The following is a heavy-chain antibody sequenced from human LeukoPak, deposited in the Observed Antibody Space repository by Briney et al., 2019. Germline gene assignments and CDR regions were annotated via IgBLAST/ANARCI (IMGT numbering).Heavy chain of an antibody. CDR2: IIPIFGTA. D-gene: IGHD1-26*01. Sequence: SVKVSCKASGGTFSSYAISWVRQAPGQGLEWMGGIIPIFGTANYAQKFQGRVTITADESTSTAYMELSSLRSEDTAVYYCARDSGSLNSGSPEYYFDYWGQGTLVTVSS. V-gene: IGHV1-69*13. J-gene: IGHJ4*02. CDR1: GGTFSSYA. CDR3: ARDSGSLNSGSPEYYFDY.